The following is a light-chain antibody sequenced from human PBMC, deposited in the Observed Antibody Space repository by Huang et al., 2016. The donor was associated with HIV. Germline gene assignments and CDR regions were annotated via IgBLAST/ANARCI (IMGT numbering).Light chain of an antibody. J-gene: IGKJ4*01. Sequence: EIIMTQSPAILSVSPGERATFSCRASPSISANLAWYLQRPGQAPRLRIYDASIRATGIPARFSGSGSGTDFTLIIRSLQSEDFAVYYCHQYDRWPLTFGGGTKVEIK. CDR2: DAS. V-gene: IGKV3-15*01. CDR3: HQYDRWPLT. CDR1: PSISAN.